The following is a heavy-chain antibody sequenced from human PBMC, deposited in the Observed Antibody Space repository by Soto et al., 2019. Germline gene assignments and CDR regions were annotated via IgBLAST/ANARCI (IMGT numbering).Heavy chain of an antibody. Sequence: KPSETLSLTCTVSGGSISSYYWSWIRQPPGKGLEWIGYIYYSGSTNYNPSLKSRVTISVDTSKNQFSLKLSSVTAADTAVYYCARGYSGLLWFGGALDYWGQGTLVTVSS. V-gene: IGHV4-59*01. CDR1: GGSISSYY. D-gene: IGHD3-10*01. J-gene: IGHJ4*02. CDR3: ARGYSGLLWFGGALDY. CDR2: IYYSGST.